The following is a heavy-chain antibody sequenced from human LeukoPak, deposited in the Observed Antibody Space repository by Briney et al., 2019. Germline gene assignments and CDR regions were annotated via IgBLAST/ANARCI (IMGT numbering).Heavy chain of an antibody. CDR3: AGAHDSWGNDWFDP. CDR1: GYTFTGYY. Sequence: ASVKVSCKASGYTFTGYYMHWVRQAPGQGLEWMGWINPNSGGTNYAQKFQGRVTMTRDTSISTAYMELSRLISDEKAVYYCAGAHDSWGNDWFDPWGQGTLVTVSS. V-gene: IGHV1-2*02. J-gene: IGHJ5*02. CDR2: INPNSGGT. D-gene: IGHD3-22*01.